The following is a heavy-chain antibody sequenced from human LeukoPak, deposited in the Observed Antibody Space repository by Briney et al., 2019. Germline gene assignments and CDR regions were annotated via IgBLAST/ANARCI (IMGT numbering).Heavy chain of an antibody. Sequence: PGGSLRLSCAASGFTFSSYAMSWVRQAPGKGLEWVSAISGSGGSTYYADSVKGRSTISRDNSKNTLYLQMNSLRAEDTAVYYCANPATVTTFGFPPYGMDVWGQGTTVTVSS. D-gene: IGHD4-17*01. J-gene: IGHJ6*02. CDR2: ISGSGGST. CDR1: GFTFSSYA. CDR3: ANPATVTTFGFPPYGMDV. V-gene: IGHV3-23*01.